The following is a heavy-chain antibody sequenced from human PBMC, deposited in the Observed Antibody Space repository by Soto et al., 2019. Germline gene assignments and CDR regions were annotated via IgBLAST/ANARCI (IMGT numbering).Heavy chain of an antibody. D-gene: IGHD3-10*01. J-gene: IGHJ4*02. CDR1: GGSISTRNYY. CDR3: ARVWYYGSGRFTFDY. V-gene: IGHV4-39*07. CDR2: IYYSASP. Sequence: SETLSLTCTVSGGSISTRNYYWGWIRQPPGKGLEWIGSIYYSASPYYNPSLNSRVTISVDTSKNQFSLKVTSVTAADTAVYYCARVWYYGSGRFTFDYWGQGTLVTVS.